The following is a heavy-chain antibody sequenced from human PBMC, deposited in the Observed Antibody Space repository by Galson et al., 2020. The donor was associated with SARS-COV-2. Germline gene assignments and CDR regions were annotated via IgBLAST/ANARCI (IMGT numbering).Heavy chain of an antibody. CDR3: ARDRGYDILTGYYVYPDLVDY. CDR2: ISDYNGNT. Sequence: ASVKVSCKASGYTFTSYGISWVRQATGQGLEWMGWISDYNGNTNYAQKLQGRVTMTTDTSTSTAYMELRSLRSDDTAVYYCARDRGYDILTGYYVYPDLVDYWGQGTLVTVSS. J-gene: IGHJ4*02. D-gene: IGHD3-9*01. CDR1: GYTFTSYG. V-gene: IGHV1-18*01.